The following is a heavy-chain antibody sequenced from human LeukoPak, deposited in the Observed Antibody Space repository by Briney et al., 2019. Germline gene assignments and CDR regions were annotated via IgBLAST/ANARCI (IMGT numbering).Heavy chain of an antibody. D-gene: IGHD2-21*02. CDR2: IYYSGST. CDR3: ARHPLRGYCGDDCYIFDY. J-gene: IGHJ4*02. CDR1: GGSISSYY. Sequence: SETLSLTCTVSGGSISSYYWSWIRQPPGKGLEWIGYIYYSGSTNYNPSLKSRVTISVDTSKNQFSLKLSSVTAADTAVYYCARHPLRGYCGDDCYIFDYWGQGTLVTVSS. V-gene: IGHV4-59*01.